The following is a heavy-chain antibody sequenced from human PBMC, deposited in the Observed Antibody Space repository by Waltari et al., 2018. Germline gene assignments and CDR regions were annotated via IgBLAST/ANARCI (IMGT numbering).Heavy chain of an antibody. D-gene: IGHD2-8*01. CDR1: GYTFTAYY. J-gene: IGHJ6*02. CDR3: ARDIVLRVYALDV. CDR2: VNHNGGGT. V-gene: IGHV1-2*02. Sequence: QVQLVQSGAEVKKPGASVKVACQASGYTFTAYYMHWVRQAPGQGLGVRGCVNHNGGGTNYAQKFKGRVTMTRDTSISTAYIELSRLRSDDTAVYYCARDIVLRVYALDVWGQGTTVTVSS.